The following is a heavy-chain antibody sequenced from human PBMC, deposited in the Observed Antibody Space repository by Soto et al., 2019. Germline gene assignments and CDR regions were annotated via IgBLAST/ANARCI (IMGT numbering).Heavy chain of an antibody. J-gene: IGHJ5*02. V-gene: IGHV4-31*03. D-gene: IGHD3-16*01. CDR2: IYYSGST. CDR3: ARTSSYMITFGGVLPNQNWFDP. CDR1: GGSISSGGYY. Sequence: SETLSLTCTVSGGSISSGGYYWSWIRQHPGKGLEWIGYIYYSGSTYYNPSLKSRVTISVDTSKNQFSLKLSSVTAADTAVYYCARTSSYMITFGGVLPNQNWFDPWGQGTLVTVSS.